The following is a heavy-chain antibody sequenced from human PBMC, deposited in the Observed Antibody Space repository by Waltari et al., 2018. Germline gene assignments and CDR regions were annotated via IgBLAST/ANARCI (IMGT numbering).Heavy chain of an antibody. D-gene: IGHD6-19*01. Sequence: QVQLVESGGGVVQPGRSLRLSCAASGFTFSSYAMHWVRQAPGKGLVWVAVISYDGSNKYYAESVKGRFTISRDNSENTLYLQMNSLRAEDTAVYYCARDSRNFGSGWYLYYFDYWGQGTLVTVSS. CDR1: GFTFSSYA. J-gene: IGHJ4*02. V-gene: IGHV3-30*04. CDR3: ARDSRNFGSGWYLYYFDY. CDR2: ISYDGSNK.